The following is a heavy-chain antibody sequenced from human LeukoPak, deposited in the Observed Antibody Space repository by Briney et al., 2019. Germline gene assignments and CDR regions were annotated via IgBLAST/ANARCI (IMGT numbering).Heavy chain of an antibody. Sequence: GGSLRLSCAASGYTFSSYSMNWVRQAPVKGLEWVSSISSSSSYIYYADSVKGRFTISRDNAKNSLYLQMNSLRAEDTAVYYCARVERVIAAAGAFDIWGQGTMVTVSS. CDR1: GYTFSSYS. V-gene: IGHV3-21*01. CDR2: ISSSSSYI. J-gene: IGHJ3*02. D-gene: IGHD6-13*01. CDR3: ARVERVIAAAGAFDI.